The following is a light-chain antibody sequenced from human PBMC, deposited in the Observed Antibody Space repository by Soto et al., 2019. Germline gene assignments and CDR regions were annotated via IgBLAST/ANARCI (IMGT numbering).Light chain of an antibody. CDR3: QSYDSSLSGFV. V-gene: IGLV1-40*01. CDR2: TNS. J-gene: IGLJ1*01. Sequence: QSVLTQPPSVSGAPGRRVTISCTGSSSNIGAGYDVHWYQQLPGTAPKLLVYTNSNRPSGVPDRFSGSKSGTSASLAITGLQAEDEADYYCQSYDSSLSGFVFGTGT. CDR1: SSNIGAGYD.